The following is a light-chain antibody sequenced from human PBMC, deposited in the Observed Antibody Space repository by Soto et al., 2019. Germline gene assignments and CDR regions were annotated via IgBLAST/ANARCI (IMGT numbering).Light chain of an antibody. Sequence: QSALTQPASVSGSPGQSITISCTGTSSDVGSYNLVSWYQQHPGKAPKLMIYEGSNRPSGVSNRFSGSKSGNTASLTISGPQAEDEADYYCCSYAGSSTFVVFGGGTKLTVL. CDR3: CSYAGSSTFVV. CDR1: SSDVGSYNL. CDR2: EGS. V-gene: IGLV2-23*03. J-gene: IGLJ2*01.